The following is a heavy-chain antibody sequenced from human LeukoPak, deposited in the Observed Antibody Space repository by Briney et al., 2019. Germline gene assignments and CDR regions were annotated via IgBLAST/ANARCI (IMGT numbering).Heavy chain of an antibody. CDR2: IHTSGST. CDR1: GGSITSYY. CDR3: AREFSGTSIAARVFDS. V-gene: IGHV4-4*07. Sequence: NPSETLSLTRTVSGGSITSYYWTYIRQPAGKGLEWIGRIHTSGSTNYNPSLKSRVTMSVDTSKNQFSLNLSSVTAADTAMYYCAREFSGTSIAARVFDSWGQGTLVTVSS. D-gene: IGHD6-6*01. J-gene: IGHJ4*02.